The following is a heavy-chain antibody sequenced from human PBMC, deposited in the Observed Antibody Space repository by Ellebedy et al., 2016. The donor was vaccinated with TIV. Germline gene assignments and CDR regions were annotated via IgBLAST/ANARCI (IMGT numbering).Heavy chain of an antibody. CDR3: ARGRGYSYDVCDI. CDR2: INPNDDTK. V-gene: IGHV1-46*01. J-gene: IGHJ3*02. CDR1: GYTLMSYG. Sequence: AASVKVSCKASGYTLMSYGICWVRQAPGQGLEWMGIINPNDDTKSYAQNFQGRVTVTRDTSTSTVYMELSSLRSEDTAVYYCARGRGYSYDVCDIWGQGTMVTVSS. D-gene: IGHD5-18*01.